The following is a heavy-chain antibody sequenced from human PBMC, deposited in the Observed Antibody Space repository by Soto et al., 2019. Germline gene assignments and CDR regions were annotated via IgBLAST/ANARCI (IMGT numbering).Heavy chain of an antibody. Sequence: PSETLSLTCTVSGGSISSYYWSLIRQPPGKGLEWIGYIYYSGSTNYNPSLKSRVTISVDTSKNQFSLKLSSVTAADTAVYYCARHRVRGSSSGGLNWFDPWGQGTLVTVSS. CDR3: ARHRVRGSSSGGLNWFDP. J-gene: IGHJ5*02. D-gene: IGHD6-19*01. V-gene: IGHV4-59*08. CDR2: IYYSGST. CDR1: GGSISSYY.